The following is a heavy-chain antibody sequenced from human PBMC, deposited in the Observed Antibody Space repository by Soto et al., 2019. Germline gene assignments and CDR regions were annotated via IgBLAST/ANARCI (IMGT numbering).Heavy chain of an antibody. CDR2: ISSNGGST. J-gene: IGHJ4*02. CDR3: ASGSAFYYETSRD. Sequence: GWSLRLSCSASGFTFSSYAMHWVRQAPGKGLEYVSAISSNGGSTYYADSVKGRFTISRDTSKSTLYLQMTSLRPEDTAVYYCASGSAFYYETSRDWGQATMVTLSS. V-gene: IGHV3-64*04. D-gene: IGHD3-22*01. CDR1: GFTFSSYA.